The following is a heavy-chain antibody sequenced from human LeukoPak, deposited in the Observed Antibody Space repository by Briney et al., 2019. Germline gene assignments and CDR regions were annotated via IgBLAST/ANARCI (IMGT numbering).Heavy chain of an antibody. J-gene: IGHJ1*01. CDR3: ARGSGWYIPH. Sequence: GASVKVSCKASGGTFSSYAISWVRQAPGQGLEWMGRIIPIFGTANYAQKFQGRVTITTDESTSTAYMELSSLRSEDTAVYYCARGSGWYIPHWGQGTLVTVSS. CDR1: GGTFSSYA. D-gene: IGHD6-19*01. CDR2: IIPIFGTA. V-gene: IGHV1-69*05.